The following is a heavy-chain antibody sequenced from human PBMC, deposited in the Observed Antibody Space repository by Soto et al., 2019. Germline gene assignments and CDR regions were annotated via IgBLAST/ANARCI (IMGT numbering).Heavy chain of an antibody. CDR2: IYYSGST. Sequence: SETLSLTCSVSGGSISSGDYYWNWIRQPPGKGLEWIGHIYYSGSTYYNSSLKSRVTISVDTSKNQFSLKLSSVTAADTAVYYCAAGVVVVPAAMLINWFDPWGQGTLVTVSS. D-gene: IGHD2-2*01. CDR1: GGSISSGDYY. V-gene: IGHV4-30-4*01. J-gene: IGHJ5*02. CDR3: AAGVVVVPAAMLINWFDP.